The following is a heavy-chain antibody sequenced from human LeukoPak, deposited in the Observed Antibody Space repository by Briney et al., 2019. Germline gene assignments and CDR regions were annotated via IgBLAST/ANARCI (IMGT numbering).Heavy chain of an antibody. CDR3: AKAPRQWLVYYFDY. Sequence: PGRSLRLSCAASGFTFDDYAMHWVRQAPGKGLEWVSGISWNSGSIGYADSVKGRFTISRDNAKNSLYLQMNSLRAEDTASYYCAKAPRQWLVYYFDYWGQGTLVTVSS. V-gene: IGHV3-9*01. CDR1: GFTFDDYA. J-gene: IGHJ4*02. D-gene: IGHD6-19*01. CDR2: ISWNSGSI.